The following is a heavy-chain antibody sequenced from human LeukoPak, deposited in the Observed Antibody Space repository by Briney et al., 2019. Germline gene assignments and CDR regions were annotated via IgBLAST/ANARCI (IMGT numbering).Heavy chain of an antibody. J-gene: IGHJ4*02. CDR1: GGSFSGYY. V-gene: IGHV4-34*01. CDR2: INHSGST. CDR3: ARGQIRTRGLDY. D-gene: IGHD3-10*01. Sequence: SETLSLTCAVYGGSFSGYYWSWIRQPPGKGLEWIGEINHSGSTNYNPPLKSRVTISVDTSKNQFSLKLSSVTAADTAVYYCARGQIRTRGLDYWGQGTLVTVSS.